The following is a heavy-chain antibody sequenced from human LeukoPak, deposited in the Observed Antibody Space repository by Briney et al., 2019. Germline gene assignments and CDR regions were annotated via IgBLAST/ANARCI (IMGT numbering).Heavy chain of an antibody. CDR1: GFTFSNAW. J-gene: IGHJ4*02. CDR3: TTDYDILTAVDY. CDR2: IKSKTDGGTT. V-gene: IGHV3-15*01. D-gene: IGHD3-9*01. Sequence: GGSLRLSCAASGFTFSNAWMSWVRQAPGKGLEWVGRIKSKTDGGTTDYAAPVKGRFTISRDDSKNTLYLQMNSLKTEDTAVYYCTTDYDILTAVDYWGQGTLVTVSS.